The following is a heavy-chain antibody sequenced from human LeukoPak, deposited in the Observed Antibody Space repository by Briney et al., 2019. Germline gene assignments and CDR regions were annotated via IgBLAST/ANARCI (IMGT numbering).Heavy chain of an antibody. V-gene: IGHV4-59*01. Sequence: SETLSLTCTVSGASISTYYWRWIRQPPGKGLEWIGYLYYSGSTTYSPSLKSRVTMSVDTSKSQFSLKLNSVTAADTAIYYCARVRGTFETDWGQGTLVTVSS. CDR1: GASISTYY. D-gene: IGHD2/OR15-2a*01. J-gene: IGHJ1*01. CDR2: LYYSGST. CDR3: ARVRGTFETD.